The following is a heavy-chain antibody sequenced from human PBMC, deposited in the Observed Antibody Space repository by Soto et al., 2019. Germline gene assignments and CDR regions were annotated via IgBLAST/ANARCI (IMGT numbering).Heavy chain of an antibody. Sequence: QVQLQQWGAGLLKPSETLSLTCAVYGGSFSGYYWSWIRQPPGKGLEWIGEINHSGSTNYNPSLKSRVTIAVDTSKSQFSLKLSSVTAADTAVYYCAIFCSTSCQWGRDYWGQGTLVTVSS. V-gene: IGHV4-34*01. CDR3: AIFCSTSCQWGRDY. CDR2: INHSGST. D-gene: IGHD2-2*01. CDR1: GGSFSGYY. J-gene: IGHJ4*02.